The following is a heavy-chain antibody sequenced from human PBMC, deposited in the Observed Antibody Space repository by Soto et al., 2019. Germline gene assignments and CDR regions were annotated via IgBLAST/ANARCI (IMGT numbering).Heavy chain of an antibody. CDR3: TTACIAAAGHLGY. CDR2: IKSKTDGGTT. V-gene: IGHV3-15*01. D-gene: IGHD6-13*01. CDR1: GFTFSNAW. J-gene: IGHJ4*02. Sequence: EVQLVESGGGLVKPGGSLRLSCAASGFTFSNAWMSWVRQAPGRGLGGVAGIKSKTDGGTTDYAAPVKGRFTISRDDSKNTLYLQMNSLKTEDTAVYYCTTACIAAAGHLGYWGQGTLVTVSS.